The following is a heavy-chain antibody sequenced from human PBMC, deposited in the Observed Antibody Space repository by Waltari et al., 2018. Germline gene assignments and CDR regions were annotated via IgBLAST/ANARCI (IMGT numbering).Heavy chain of an antibody. D-gene: IGHD4-17*01. CDR1: GGSISSSSYY. J-gene: IGHJ4*02. CDR3: ARLQTTVTTSSFDY. CDR2: IYYSGGT. Sequence: QLQLQESGPGLVKPSETLSLTCTVSGGSISSSSYYWGWIRQPPGKGLEWIGSIYYSGGTYYNPTLKSRVTISVDTSKNQFSLKLSSVTAADTAVYYCARLQTTVTTSSFDYWGQGTLVTVSS. V-gene: IGHV4-39*07.